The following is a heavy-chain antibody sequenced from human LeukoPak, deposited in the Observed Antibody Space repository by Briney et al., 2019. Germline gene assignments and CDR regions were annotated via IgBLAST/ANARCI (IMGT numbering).Heavy chain of an antibody. Sequence: PGGSLRLSCAASGFSFSSYSMNWVRQAPGKGLEWVSYITSSSSAMHYADAVKGRFAISRDNAKNSLYLQMNSLRAEDTALYYCARKSCSSGYPLDNWGQGTLVTVSS. CDR1: GFSFSSYS. V-gene: IGHV3-48*01. D-gene: IGHD3-22*01. CDR3: ARKSCSSGYPLDN. CDR2: ITSSSSAM. J-gene: IGHJ4*02.